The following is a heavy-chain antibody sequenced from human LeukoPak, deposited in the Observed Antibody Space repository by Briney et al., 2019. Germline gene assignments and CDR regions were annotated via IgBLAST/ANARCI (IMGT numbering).Heavy chain of an antibody. Sequence: PGESLKISCKASGYILTNYWIGWVRQMPGKGLEWMGIIYPRDSDTRYSPSFQGQVTVSADKSISTAYLQWNTLEASDTAMYYCARHQIVGATRSPFDYWGQGALVTVSS. D-gene: IGHD1-26*01. CDR3: ARHQIVGATRSPFDY. CDR1: GYILTNYW. CDR2: IYPRDSDT. V-gene: IGHV5-51*01. J-gene: IGHJ4*02.